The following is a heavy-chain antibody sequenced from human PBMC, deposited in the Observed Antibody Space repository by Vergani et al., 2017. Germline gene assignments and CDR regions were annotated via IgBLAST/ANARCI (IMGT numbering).Heavy chain of an antibody. J-gene: IGHJ2*01. CDR3: ARRLHWYWYFDL. CDR1: GGSISSSTYY. D-gene: IGHD3-16*01. CDR2: IYYSGST. Sequence: QLQLQESGPGLVKPSETLSLTCTVSGGSISSSTYYWGWIRQPPGKGLEWIGSIYYSGSTSYNPSLKSRVTISVDTSKNQFSLKLSSVTAADTAVYYCARRLHWYWYFDLWGRGTLVTVSS. V-gene: IGHV4-39*01.